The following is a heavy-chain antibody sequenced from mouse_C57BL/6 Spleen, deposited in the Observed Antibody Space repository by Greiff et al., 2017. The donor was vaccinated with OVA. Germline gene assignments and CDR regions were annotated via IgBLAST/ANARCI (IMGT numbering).Heavy chain of an antibody. CDR2: IDPSDSYT. V-gene: IGHV1-69*01. CDR1: GYTFTSYW. D-gene: IGHD2-1*01. J-gene: IGHJ1*03. Sequence: QVQLQQPGAELVMPGASVKLSCKASGYTFTSYWMHWVKQRPGQGLEWIGEIDPSDSYTNYNQKFKGKSTLTVDKSSITAYMQLSSLTSEDSAVYYCARGGNYGGYFDVWGTGTTVTVSS. CDR3: ARGGNYGGYFDV.